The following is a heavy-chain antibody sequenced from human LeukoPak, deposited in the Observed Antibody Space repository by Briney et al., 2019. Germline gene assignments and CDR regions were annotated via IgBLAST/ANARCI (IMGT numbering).Heavy chain of an antibody. CDR3: ASYYYDSSGYLDY. D-gene: IGHD3-22*01. Sequence: GGSLRLSCAASGFTFSSYAMHWVRQAPGKGLEWVAVISYDGSNKYYADSVKGRFTISRDNSKNTLYLQMNSLRAEGTAVYYCASYYYDSSGYLDYWGQGTLVTVSS. CDR2: ISYDGSNK. V-gene: IGHV3-30-3*01. CDR1: GFTFSSYA. J-gene: IGHJ4*02.